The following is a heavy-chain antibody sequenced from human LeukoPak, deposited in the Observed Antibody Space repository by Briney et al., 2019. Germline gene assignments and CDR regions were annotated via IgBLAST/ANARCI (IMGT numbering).Heavy chain of an antibody. CDR2: IYYSGST. CDR3: ARFRYYDSSGPVD. V-gene: IGHV4-59*12. D-gene: IGHD3-22*01. CDR1: DGSISGNY. J-gene: IGHJ4*02. Sequence: SETLFLTCTVSDGSISGNYWSWIRQPPGKGLEWIGYIYYSGSTNYSPSLKSRVTISVDVSKNQFSLKLSSVTAADTAVYYCARFRYYDSSGPVDWGQGTLVTVSS.